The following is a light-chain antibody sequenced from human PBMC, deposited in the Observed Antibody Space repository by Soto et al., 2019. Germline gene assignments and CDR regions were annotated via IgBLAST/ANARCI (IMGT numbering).Light chain of an antibody. J-gene: IGKJ1*01. CDR2: DAS. V-gene: IGKV1-5*01. CDR1: QSIRSW. CDR3: QQYDSFSKT. Sequence: DITMTQSPSTLSASVGDRVTITCRASQSIRSWLAWYQQKPGKAPQLLIYDASNLESGVPSRFSGSGSGTEFTLTISSLQPDDFATYYCQQYDSFSKTFGRGTKVEVK.